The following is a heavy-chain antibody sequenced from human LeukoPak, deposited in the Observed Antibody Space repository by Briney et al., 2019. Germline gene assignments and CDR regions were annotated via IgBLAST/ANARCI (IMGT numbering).Heavy chain of an antibody. J-gene: IGHJ4*02. CDR3: AGDRGLTAYYFDF. V-gene: IGHV3-9*01. CDR1: GFTFDDHA. Sequence: GGSLRLSCVASGFTFDDHAMHWVRQAQGKGLEWVSGVTWNSGTRGYADSVKGRSTISRDNARNSLYLQMNSLRAEDTALYYCAGDRGLTAYYFDFWGQGTLVTVSS. CDR2: VTWNSGTR. D-gene: IGHD3-10*01.